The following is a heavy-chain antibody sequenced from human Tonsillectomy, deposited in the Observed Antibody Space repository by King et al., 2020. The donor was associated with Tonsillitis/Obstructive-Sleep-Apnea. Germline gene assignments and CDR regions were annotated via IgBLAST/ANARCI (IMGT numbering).Heavy chain of an antibody. Sequence: VQLVQSGAEVKKPGESLKISCKGSGYSFTNYWIGWVRQMPGKGLEWMGIIYPGDSESRYSPSFQGQVTISADKSISTAYLQWSSLKASDTAMYYCARTLYYSDSRDYYLLPGDAFDIWGQGTMVTVSS. J-gene: IGHJ3*02. V-gene: IGHV5-51*01. D-gene: IGHD3-22*01. CDR2: IYPGDSES. CDR1: GYSFTNYW. CDR3: ARTLYYSDSRDYYLLPGDAFDI.